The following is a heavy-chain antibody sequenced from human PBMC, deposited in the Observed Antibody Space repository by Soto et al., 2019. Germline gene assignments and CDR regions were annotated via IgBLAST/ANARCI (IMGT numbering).Heavy chain of an antibody. J-gene: IGHJ6*02. Sequence: PSETLSLTCSVSGGSISSYYWIWIRQPPGKGLEWIGDIYYSGRTNYNPSLKSRVTISVDTSKNQFSLKLTSVTAADTAVYSCASYYDCWSGYWRPNYGMDVWGQGTTVTVSS. CDR2: IYYSGRT. V-gene: IGHV4-59*12. CDR3: ASYYDCWSGYWRPNYGMDV. CDR1: GGSISSYY. D-gene: IGHD3-3*01.